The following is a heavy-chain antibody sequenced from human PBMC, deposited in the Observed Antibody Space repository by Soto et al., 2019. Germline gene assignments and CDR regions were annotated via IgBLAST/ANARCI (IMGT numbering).Heavy chain of an antibody. CDR2: TNSVGTDS. V-gene: IGHV3-43D*04. J-gene: IGHJ4*02. Sequence: VQLVESGGGVVQPGKSLRLSCAAAGFDFEDYAMHWVRQVPGKGLEWVSLTNSVGTDSYYVDSVKGRFTISRDNAKRTLYLQMDRLRPEDTALYFCAKSLYYYDSSPLDHWGQGTLVTVSS. CDR1: GFDFEDYA. CDR3: AKSLYYYDSSPLDH. D-gene: IGHD3-22*01.